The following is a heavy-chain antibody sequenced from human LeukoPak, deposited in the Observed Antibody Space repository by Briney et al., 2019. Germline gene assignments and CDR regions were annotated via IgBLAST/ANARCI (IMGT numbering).Heavy chain of an antibody. V-gene: IGHV1-69*05. CDR3: ARDLRRYCSSTSCSVNWFHP. J-gene: IGHJ5*02. D-gene: IGHD2-2*01. CDR1: GGTFSSYA. Sequence: GASVKVSCKASGGTFSSYAISWVRQAPGQGLEWMGGIIPIFGTANYAQKFQGRVTITTDESTSTAYMELSSLRSEDTAVYYCARDLRRYCSSTSCSVNWFHPWGQGTLVTVSS. CDR2: IIPIFGTA.